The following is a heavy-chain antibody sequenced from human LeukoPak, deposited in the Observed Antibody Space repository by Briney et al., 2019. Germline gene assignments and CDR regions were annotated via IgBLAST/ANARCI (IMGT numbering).Heavy chain of an antibody. J-gene: IGHJ4*02. CDR2: ISSNGGST. Sequence: PGGSLRLSCAASGFTFSSYAMHWVSQAPGKGVEYVSAISSNGGSTYYANSVKGRFTISRDNSENTLYLQMGGLRAEDMAVYHCARDGRLWFGPYDYWGQGTLVTVSS. V-gene: IGHV3-64*01. D-gene: IGHD3-10*01. CDR1: GFTFSSYA. CDR3: ARDGRLWFGPYDY.